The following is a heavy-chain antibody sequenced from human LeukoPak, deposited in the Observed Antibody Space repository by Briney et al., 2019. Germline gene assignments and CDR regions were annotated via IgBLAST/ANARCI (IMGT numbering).Heavy chain of an antibody. Sequence: GGSLRLSCAASAFTFSSYAMSWVRQAPGKGLEWVSAISGSGGSTYYADSVKGRFTISRDNSKNTLYLQMNSLRAEDTAVYYCAKGSGYFDWLLTYYFDYWGQGTLVTVSS. J-gene: IGHJ4*02. D-gene: IGHD3-9*01. CDR3: AKGSGYFDWLLTYYFDY. CDR2: ISGSGGST. V-gene: IGHV3-23*01. CDR1: AFTFSSYA.